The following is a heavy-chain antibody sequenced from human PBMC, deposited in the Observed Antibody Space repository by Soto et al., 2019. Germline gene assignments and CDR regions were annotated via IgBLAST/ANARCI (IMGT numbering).Heavy chain of an antibody. Sequence: QVQLQQWGAGLLKPSETVSLTCAVYGGSFSNYNWNWIRQPPGKGLAWIGVITQSGSTTYKSSLKSRVTISADTSKNHSSLRLRSVTAADTAVYYCARGGNIYGADAFDIWGQGTMVTVSS. CDR1: GGSFSNYN. D-gene: IGHD5-18*01. V-gene: IGHV4-34*02. CDR2: ITQSGST. J-gene: IGHJ3*02. CDR3: ARGGNIYGADAFDI.